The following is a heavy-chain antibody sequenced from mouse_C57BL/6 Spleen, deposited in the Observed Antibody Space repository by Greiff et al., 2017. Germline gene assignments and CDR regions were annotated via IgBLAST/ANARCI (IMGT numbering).Heavy chain of an antibody. Sequence: VQVVESGPELVKPGASVKISCKASGYAFSSSWMNWVKQRPGKGLEWIGRIYPGDGDTNYNGKFKGKATLTADKSSSTAYMQLSSLTSEDSAVYFCARDWDEGTWFAYWGQGTLVTVSA. CDR2: IYPGDGDT. CDR3: ARDWDEGTWFAY. CDR1: GYAFSSSW. V-gene: IGHV1-82*01. D-gene: IGHD4-1*01. J-gene: IGHJ3*01.